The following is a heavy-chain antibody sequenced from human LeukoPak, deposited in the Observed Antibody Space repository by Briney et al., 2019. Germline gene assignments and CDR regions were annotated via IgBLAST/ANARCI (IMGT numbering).Heavy chain of an antibody. CDR1: GGSISSYY. CDR3: ARTYCSSTSCFEAY. D-gene: IGHD2-2*01. J-gene: IGHJ4*02. CDR2: MYYSGST. V-gene: IGHV4-59*01. Sequence: SETLSLTCTVSGGSISSYYWSWLRQPPGKGLEWFGYMYYSGSTKYNPSLKSRVTISVDTSKNQFSLKLSSVTAADTAVYYCARTYCSSTSCFEAYWGQGTLVTVSS.